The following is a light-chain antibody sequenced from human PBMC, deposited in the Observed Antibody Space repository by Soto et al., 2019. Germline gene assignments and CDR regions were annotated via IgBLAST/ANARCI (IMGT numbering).Light chain of an antibody. CDR2: DAS. CDR3: QHRNNWPT. CDR1: QSISSS. J-gene: IGKJ4*01. V-gene: IGKV3-11*01. Sequence: EVVLTQSPAILSLSPGERATLSCRASQSISSSLAWYQHKPGRAPRLLIYDASNRATGIPARFSGSGSGTDFPLTISSLEPEDFAVYYCQHRNNWPTFGGGTKVEIK.